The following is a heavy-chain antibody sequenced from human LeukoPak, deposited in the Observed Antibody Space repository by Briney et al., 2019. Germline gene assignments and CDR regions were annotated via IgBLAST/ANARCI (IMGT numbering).Heavy chain of an antibody. CDR3: AREGGYSHAFDY. D-gene: IGHD3-22*01. CDR2: ISGSGGST. V-gene: IGHV3-23*01. Sequence: SGGSLRLSCAASGFTLSSYAMSWVRQAPGKGLEWVSAISGSGGSTYYADSVKGRFTISRDNSKNTLYLQMNSLRAEDTAVYYCAREGGYSHAFDYWGQGTLVTVSS. J-gene: IGHJ4*02. CDR1: GFTLSSYA.